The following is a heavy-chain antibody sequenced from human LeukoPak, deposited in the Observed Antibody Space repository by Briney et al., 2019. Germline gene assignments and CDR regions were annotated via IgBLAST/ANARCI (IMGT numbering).Heavy chain of an antibody. V-gene: IGHV4-39*01. CDR2: IYYSGST. D-gene: IGHD3-9*01. CDR1: GGSISSSSYY. J-gene: IGHJ5*02. Sequence: SETLSLTCTVSGGSISSSSYYWGWIRQPPGKGLEWIGGIYYSGSTYYNPSLKSRVTISVDTSKNQFSLKLSSVTAADTAVYYCARTDILTGYASCIWFDPWGQGTLVTVSS. CDR3: ARTDILTGYASCIWFDP.